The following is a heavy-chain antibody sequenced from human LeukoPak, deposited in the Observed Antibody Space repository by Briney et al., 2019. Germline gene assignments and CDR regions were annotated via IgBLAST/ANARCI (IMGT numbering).Heavy chain of an antibody. J-gene: IGHJ4*02. CDR3: ARVVPPTDYGSGSYFWGPYYFDY. CDR1: GFTFSSYG. CDR2: ISGSGGRT. D-gene: IGHD3-10*01. Sequence: GGTLRLSCAASGFTFSSYGMSWVRQAPGKGLEWVSAISGSGGRTYYADSVKGRFTISRDNSKNTLYLQMNSLRAEETAVYYCARVVPPTDYGSGSYFWGPYYFDYWVQGTLVTVSS. V-gene: IGHV3-23*01.